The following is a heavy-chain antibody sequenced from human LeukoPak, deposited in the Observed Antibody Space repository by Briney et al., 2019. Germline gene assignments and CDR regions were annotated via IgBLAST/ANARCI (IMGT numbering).Heavy chain of an antibody. CDR3: VRDLT. CDR1: GFSFSSNH. V-gene: IGHV3-53*01. CDR2: IYSGGST. Sequence: GGSLRLSCAASGFSFSSNHMTWVRQPQGKGLEWVSVIYSGGSTFYADSVKGRFIISRDNSKNTLSLQMNSLRAEDTAVYYCVRDLTWGQGTLVTVSS. J-gene: IGHJ5*02.